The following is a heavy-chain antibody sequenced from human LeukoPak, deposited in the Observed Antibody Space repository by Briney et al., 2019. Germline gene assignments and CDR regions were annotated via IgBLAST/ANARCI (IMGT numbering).Heavy chain of an antibody. D-gene: IGHD1-14*01. CDR2: IYYSGST. CDR1: GDSVSSSNYY. J-gene: IGHJ5*02. CDR3: ARLNKPGWFDP. Sequence: PSETLSLTCTVSGDSVSSSNYYWAWIRQPPGKGLEWIGNIYYSGSTYYNPSLKSRLTISVDTSKNQFSLKLTSVTAADTAVYYCARLNKPGWFDPWGQGTLVTVSS. V-gene: IGHV4-39*01.